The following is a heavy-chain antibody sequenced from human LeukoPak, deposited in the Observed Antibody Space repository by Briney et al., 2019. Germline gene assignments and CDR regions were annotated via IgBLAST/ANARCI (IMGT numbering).Heavy chain of an antibody. CDR2: INPNSGGT. J-gene: IGHJ5*02. CDR1: GYTFTGYY. V-gene: IGHV1-2*02. CDR3: ARAQYSNWFDP. D-gene: IGHD6-6*01. Sequence: ASVKVSCKASGYTFTGYYMHWVRQAPGQGLEWMGWINPNSGGTNYAQKFQGRVTMTRQTSISTAYMELSRLRSNDTAVYYCARAQYSNWFDPWGQGTLVTVSS.